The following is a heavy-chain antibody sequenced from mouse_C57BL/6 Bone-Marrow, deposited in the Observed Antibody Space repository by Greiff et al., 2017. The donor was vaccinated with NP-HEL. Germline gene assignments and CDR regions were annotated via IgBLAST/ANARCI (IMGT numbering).Heavy chain of an antibody. CDR1: GYTFTSYW. V-gene: IGHV1-69*01. Sequence: QVQLQQPGAELVMPGASVKLSCKASGYTFTSYWMHWVKQRPGQGLEWIGEIDPSDSYTNYNQQFKGKSTLTVDKSSSTAYMQLSSLTSEDSAVYYCARRIDYWGQGTTLTVSS. CDR2: IDPSDSYT. J-gene: IGHJ2*01. CDR3: ARRIDY.